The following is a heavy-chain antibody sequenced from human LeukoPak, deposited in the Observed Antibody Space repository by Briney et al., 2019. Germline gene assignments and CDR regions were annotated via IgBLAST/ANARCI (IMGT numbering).Heavy chain of an antibody. J-gene: IGHJ3*02. CDR2: IWYDGSNK. CDR3: ARDSPVVPALNAFDI. CDR1: GFTFSSYG. Sequence: GGSLRLSCAASGFTFSSYGMHWVRQAPGKGLERVAVIWYDGSNKYYADSVKGRFTISRDNSKNTLYLQMNSLRAEDTAVYYCARDSPVVPALNAFDIWGQGTMVTVSS. V-gene: IGHV3-33*01. D-gene: IGHD2-2*01.